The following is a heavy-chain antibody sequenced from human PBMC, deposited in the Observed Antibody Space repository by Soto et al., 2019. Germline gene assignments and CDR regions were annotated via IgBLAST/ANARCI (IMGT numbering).Heavy chain of an antibody. D-gene: IGHD6-13*01. J-gene: IGHJ5*02. CDR1: GFSFTNYW. CDR3: ARIESIARNWFDP. Sequence: XESLKISCKTSGFSFTNYWITWVRQVPGKGLEWMGNVDPVDSYANYSPSFQGHVTFSVDTSISTAFLHWSSLKASDSATYFCARIESIARNWFDPWGQGPLVTVSS. V-gene: IGHV5-10-1*01. CDR2: VDPVDSYA.